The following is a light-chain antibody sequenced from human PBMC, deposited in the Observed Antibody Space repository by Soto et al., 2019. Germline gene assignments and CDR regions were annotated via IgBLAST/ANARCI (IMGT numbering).Light chain of an antibody. CDR2: DAS. J-gene: IGKJ4*01. V-gene: IGKV3-15*01. CDR1: QSFSSI. CDR3: HQYTNWLALT. Sequence: EIVVTQGPATLSVSPGERATLSCRASQSFSSILSWYQXKRGQRXXXXIYDASTSATDIPARFSGSGSGTEFTLTTSSLQSEDSAVYYCHQYTNWLALTFGGGTKVDI.